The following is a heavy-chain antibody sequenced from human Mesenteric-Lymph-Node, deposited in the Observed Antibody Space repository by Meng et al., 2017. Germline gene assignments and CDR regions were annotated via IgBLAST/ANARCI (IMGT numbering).Heavy chain of an antibody. CDR1: GGSISSYY. J-gene: IGHJ4*02. V-gene: IGHV4-59*08. Sequence: GQRQESGQGLGRPSATLSLMCPVPGGSISSYYWSWIRQPPGKGLEWIGHIYYSGSTNYNPSLKSRVTISVDTSKNQFSLKLSSVTATDTAVYYCARQSGYFDYWGQGTLVTVSS. CDR3: ARQSGYFDY. D-gene: IGHD3-10*01. CDR2: IYYSGST.